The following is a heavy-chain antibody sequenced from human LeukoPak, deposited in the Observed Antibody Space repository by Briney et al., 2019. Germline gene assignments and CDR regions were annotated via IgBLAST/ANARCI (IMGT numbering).Heavy chain of an antibody. CDR1: GFTFSSYA. CDR3: AKEEGYCSGGSCYTNWFDP. D-gene: IGHD2-15*01. CDR2: ISGSGGST. Sequence: GGSLRLSCAASGFTFSSYAMSWVRQAPGKGLEWVSAISGSGGSTYYADSVKGRFTISRDNSKNTLYLQMNSLRAEDTAVYYCAKEEGYCSGGSCYTNWFDPWGQGTLVTVSS. V-gene: IGHV3-23*01. J-gene: IGHJ5*02.